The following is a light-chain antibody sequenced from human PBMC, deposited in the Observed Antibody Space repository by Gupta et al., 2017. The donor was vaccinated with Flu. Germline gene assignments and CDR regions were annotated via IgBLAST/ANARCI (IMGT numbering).Light chain of an antibody. J-gene: IGLJ2*01. V-gene: IGLV3-25*01. CDR3: HSADSSGNYLV. CDR1: AVANHD. Sequence: GDAVANHDYDWYKQKAGTSPVLFIYNDSKRHSGIPERFSGSTSGTTATLTISVAHAEEEADYYCHSADSSGNYLVFGGGTKLTVL. CDR2: NDS.